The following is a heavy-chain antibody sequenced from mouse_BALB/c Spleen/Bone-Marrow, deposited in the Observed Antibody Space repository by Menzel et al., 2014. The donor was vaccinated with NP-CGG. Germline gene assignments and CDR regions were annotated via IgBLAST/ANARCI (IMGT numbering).Heavy chain of an antibody. J-gene: IGHJ4*01. CDR1: GYTFTNYW. V-gene: IGHV1S41*01. CDR3: ARGIYYGNYVYAMDY. Sequence: DLVKPGASVKLSCKASGYTFTNYWINWIKQRPGQGLEGIGRIAPGSGSTYYNEMFKGKATLTVDTSSSTACIQLSSLSSEDSAVYFCARGIYYGNYVYAMDYWCQGTSVTVSS. D-gene: IGHD2-1*01. CDR2: IAPGSGST.